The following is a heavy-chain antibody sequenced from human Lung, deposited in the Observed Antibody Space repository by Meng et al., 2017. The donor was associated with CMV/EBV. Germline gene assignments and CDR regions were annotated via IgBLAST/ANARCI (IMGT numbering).Heavy chain of an antibody. D-gene: IGHD6-13*01. CDR2: INPSAGGT. J-gene: IGHJ4*02. CDR1: GYPFTIYY. V-gene: IGHV1-46*01. Sequence: SVXVSXXASGYPFTIYYMHWVRQAPGQGLEWMGIINPSAGGTSYAQKFRGRLTMTRDTSTSTVYMELSSLRSEDTAVYYCARDRGYANSWYEADYWGQGTXVTVSS. CDR3: ARDRGYANSWYEADY.